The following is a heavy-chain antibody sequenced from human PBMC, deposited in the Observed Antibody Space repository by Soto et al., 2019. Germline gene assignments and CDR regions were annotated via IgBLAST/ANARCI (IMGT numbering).Heavy chain of an antibody. CDR2: ISSSGSTI. Sequence: QVQLVESGGGLVKPGGSLRLSCAASGFTFSDYYMSWTRQAPGKGLEWVAFISSSGSTIYYADSVKGRFTISRDNAKNSLYLQMTSMRAADTAVYYCAIDGVEQGDKTYWYFDLLGRGTLVTGSS. CDR3: AIDGVEQGDKTYWYFDL. D-gene: IGHD2-21*02. J-gene: IGHJ2*01. CDR1: GFTFSDYY. V-gene: IGHV3-11*01.